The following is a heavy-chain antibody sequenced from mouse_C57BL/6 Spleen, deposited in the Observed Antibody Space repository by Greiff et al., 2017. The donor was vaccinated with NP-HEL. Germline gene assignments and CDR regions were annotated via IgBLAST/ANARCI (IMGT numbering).Heavy chain of an antibody. J-gene: IGHJ4*01. V-gene: IGHV5-17*01. Sequence: DVQLVESGGGLVKPGGSLKLSCAASGFTFSDYGMHWVRQAPEKGLEWVAYISSGSSTIYYADTVKGRFTISRDNAKNTLFLQMTSLRSEDTAMYYCARRLLLAMDYWGQGTSVAVSS. CDR3: ARRLLLAMDY. CDR1: GFTFSDYG. CDR2: ISSGSSTI. D-gene: IGHD2-3*01.